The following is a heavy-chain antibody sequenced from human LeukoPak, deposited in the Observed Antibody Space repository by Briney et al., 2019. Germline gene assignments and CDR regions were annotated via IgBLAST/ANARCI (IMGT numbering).Heavy chain of an antibody. V-gene: IGHV1-2*02. CDR1: GGTFSSYA. CDR2: INPNSGGT. J-gene: IGHJ5*02. CDR3: ARDHNWFDP. Sequence: ASVKVSCKASGGTFSSYAISWVRQAPGQGLEWMGWINPNSGGTNYAQKFQGRVTMTRDTSISTAYMELSRLRSDDTAVYYCARDHNWFDPWGQGTLVTVSS.